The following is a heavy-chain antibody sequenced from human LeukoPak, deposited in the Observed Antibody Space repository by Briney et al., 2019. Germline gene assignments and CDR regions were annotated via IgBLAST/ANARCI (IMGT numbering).Heavy chain of an antibody. CDR3: ARSSTQGSWYGGDGY. CDR1: GYTFTSYG. Sequence: ASVKVSCKASGYTFTSYGISWVRQAPGQGLEWMGWISAYNGNTNYAQKLQGRVTMTTDTSTSTAYMELRSLRSDDTAVYYCARSSTQGSWYGGDGYWGQGILVTVSS. V-gene: IGHV1-18*01. J-gene: IGHJ4*02. CDR2: ISAYNGNT. D-gene: IGHD6-13*01.